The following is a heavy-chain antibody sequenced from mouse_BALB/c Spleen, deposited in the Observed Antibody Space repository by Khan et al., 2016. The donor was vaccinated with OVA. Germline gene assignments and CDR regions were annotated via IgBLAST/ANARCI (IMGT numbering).Heavy chain of an antibody. V-gene: IGHV3-2*02. CDR1: GYSITSGYD. Sequence: EVKLLESGPGLVKPSQSLSLTCTVTGYSITSGYDWNWIRQFPGNKLEWVGYISYSGSTNYNPSLKSRISITRDTSKNQFFLQMNSVTTEDTATYYCARTARIKYWGQGTTLTVSS. CDR3: ARTARIKY. J-gene: IGHJ2*01. D-gene: IGHD1-2*01. CDR2: ISYSGST.